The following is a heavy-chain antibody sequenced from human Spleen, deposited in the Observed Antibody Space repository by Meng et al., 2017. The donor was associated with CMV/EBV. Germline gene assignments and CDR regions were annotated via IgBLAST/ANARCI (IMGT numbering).Heavy chain of an antibody. CDR2: ISSSSSYI. CDR3: ARQNRITIFGVVHYGMDV. D-gene: IGHD3-3*01. CDR1: GFTFSSYS. V-gene: IGHV3-21*04. J-gene: IGHJ6*02. Sequence: GESLKISCAASGFTFSSYSMNWVRQAPGKGLEWVSSISSSSSYIYYADSVKGRFTISRDNAKNSLYLQMNSLRAEDTALYYCARQNRITIFGVVHYGMDVWGQGTTVTVSS.